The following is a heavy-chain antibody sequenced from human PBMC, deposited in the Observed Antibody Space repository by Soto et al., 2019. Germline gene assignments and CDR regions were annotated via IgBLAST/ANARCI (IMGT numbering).Heavy chain of an antibody. CDR1: GGTFSSYS. D-gene: IGHD6-13*01. V-gene: IGHV1-69*01. CDR3: ARAGGRHSGGIAY. J-gene: IGHJ4*02. Sequence: QVQLVQSGAEVKKPGSSVKVSCKASGGTFSSYSINWVRQAPGQGLEWMGEIIPIFGTANYAQKFQGRVTITADESTSTGYTERSSLRSEDTAAYYCARAGGRHSGGIAYWGQGTLVTVSS. CDR2: IIPIFGTA.